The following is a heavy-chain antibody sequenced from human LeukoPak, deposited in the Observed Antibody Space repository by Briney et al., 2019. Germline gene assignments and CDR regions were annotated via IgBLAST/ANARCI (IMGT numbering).Heavy chain of an antibody. V-gene: IGHV3-23*01. Sequence: PGGSLRLSCAASGFTFSNYAMSWVRQAPGKGLEWVSGITGNGGTTWYADSVKGHFTISRDNSKNTLYLQMNSLRAEDTAVYYCAKDLLEMATHAGYYFDYWGQGTLVTVSS. CDR3: AKDLLEMATHAGYYFDY. CDR1: GFTFSNYA. CDR2: ITGNGGTT. D-gene: IGHD5-24*01. J-gene: IGHJ4*02.